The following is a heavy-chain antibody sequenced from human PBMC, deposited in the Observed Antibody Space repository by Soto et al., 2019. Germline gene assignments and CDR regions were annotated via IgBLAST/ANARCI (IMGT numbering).Heavy chain of an antibody. CDR2: ISYDGSNK. Sequence: GSLRLSCAASGFTFSSYGMHWVRQTPGKGLEWVAVISYDGSNKYYADSVKGRFTISRDNSKNTLYLQMNSLRAEDTAVYYCARGRIAVAGTSGHYFDYWGQGTLVTVSS. CDR3: ARGRIAVAGTSGHYFDY. J-gene: IGHJ4*02. D-gene: IGHD6-19*01. CDR1: GFTFSSYG. V-gene: IGHV3-30*03.